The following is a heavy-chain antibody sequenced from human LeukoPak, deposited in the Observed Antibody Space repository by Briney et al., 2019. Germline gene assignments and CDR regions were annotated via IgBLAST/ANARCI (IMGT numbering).Heavy chain of an antibody. CDR2: ISNSGSTT. V-gene: IGHV3-48*01. Sequence: GGSLRLSCAASGFTFSSYSMNWVRQAPGEGLEWVSYISNSGSTTYYADSVKGRFTISRDNAKNSLYLQMNSLRVEDTAVYYRARGGTAVARGEYWGQGTLVTVSS. CDR1: GFTFSSYS. J-gene: IGHJ4*02. D-gene: IGHD6-19*01. CDR3: ARGGTAVARGEY.